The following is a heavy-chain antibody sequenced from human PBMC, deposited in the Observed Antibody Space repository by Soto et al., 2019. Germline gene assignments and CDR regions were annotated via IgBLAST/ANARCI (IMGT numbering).Heavy chain of an antibody. CDR1: GYTFTNNA. D-gene: IGHD3-16*01. CDR2: INTGNGNT. J-gene: IGHJ6*02. Sequence: QVQLVQSGAEEKKPGASVKVSCEASGYTFTNNAMHWVRQAPGQRHEWLGWINTGNGNTKYSQKFQGRVTITRDTSANKAHMELSSLTSEDTAVYYGARGWHPEGGAMDAWGQGTTVTVSS. CDR3: ARGWHPEGGAMDA. V-gene: IGHV1-3*04.